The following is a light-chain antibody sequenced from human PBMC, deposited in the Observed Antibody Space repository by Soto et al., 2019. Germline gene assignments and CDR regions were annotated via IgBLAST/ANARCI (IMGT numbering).Light chain of an antibody. CDR2: GTS. V-gene: IGKV3-15*01. CDR3: QQYTDLVS. CDR1: QSVSNN. J-gene: IGKJ3*01. Sequence: EIVMTQSPATLSVSPGERATLSCRASQSVSNNLAWYQQKPGQAPRLLLYGTSTRATGIPTRFSGSGSDTEFTLTINSLQSEDFAIYYCQQYTDLVSFGPGTKVDFK.